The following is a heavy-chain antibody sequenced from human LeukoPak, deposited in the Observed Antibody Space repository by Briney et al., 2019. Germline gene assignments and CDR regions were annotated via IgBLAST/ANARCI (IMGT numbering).Heavy chain of an antibody. Sequence: SETLSLTCTVSGASISAFHWTWFRQPAGKGLEWIGLIYSSGSTLFNPSLKSRVAMSVDLTKNKLSLKLTSVTAADTAMCYCARRDGDYWGRGTLVTVSS. D-gene: IGHD5-24*01. V-gene: IGHV4-4*07. CDR1: GASISAFH. CDR2: IYSSGST. CDR3: ARRDGDY. J-gene: IGHJ4*02.